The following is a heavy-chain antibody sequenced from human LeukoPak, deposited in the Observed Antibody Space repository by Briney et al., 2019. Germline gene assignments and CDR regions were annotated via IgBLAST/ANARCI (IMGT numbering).Heavy chain of an antibody. Sequence: SQTPSLTCTVSGGSISSGSYYWSWIRQPAGKGLEWIGRIYTSGSTNYNPSLKSRVTISVDTSKNQFSLKLSSVTAADTAVYYCARDGRWDAFDIWGQGTMVTVSS. J-gene: IGHJ3*02. CDR2: IYTSGST. D-gene: IGHD5-24*01. CDR3: ARDGRWDAFDI. V-gene: IGHV4-61*02. CDR1: GGSISSGSYY.